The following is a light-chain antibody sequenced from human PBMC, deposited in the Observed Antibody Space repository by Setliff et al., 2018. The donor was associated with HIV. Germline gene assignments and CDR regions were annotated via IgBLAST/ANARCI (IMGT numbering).Light chain of an antibody. V-gene: IGLV2-14*01. CDR2: EVF. Sequence: QSALTQPASVSASPGQSITISCTGTTSDISHYNFVSWYQQHPDSAPKLLIYEVFNRPSGVSHRFSGSKSVNTASLTLSGLQAEDEADYYCSSYTRTNLCGFGTGTKSPS. CDR1: TSDISHYNF. J-gene: IGLJ1*01. CDR3: SSYTRTNLCG.